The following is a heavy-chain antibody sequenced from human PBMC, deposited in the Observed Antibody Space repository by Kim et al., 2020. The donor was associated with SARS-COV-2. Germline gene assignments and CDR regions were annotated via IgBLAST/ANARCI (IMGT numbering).Heavy chain of an antibody. J-gene: IGHJ3*02. D-gene: IGHD1-26*01. CDR3: ARGLLRRGSFGAFDI. V-gene: IGHV4-34*01. Sequence: PALKSRVTLSVDTSKNQFSLKLSSVTAADTAVYYCARGLLRRGSFGAFDIWGQGTMVTVSS.